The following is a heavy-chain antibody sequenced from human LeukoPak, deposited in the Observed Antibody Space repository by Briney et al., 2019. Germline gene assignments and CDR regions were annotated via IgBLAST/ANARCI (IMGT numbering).Heavy chain of an antibody. V-gene: IGHV3-30*19. CDR1: GFTFSGHG. CDR3: ARERSYYYGSGSHRRFDY. J-gene: IGHJ4*02. D-gene: IGHD3-10*01. Sequence: GGSLRLSCAASGFTFSGHGMHWVRQAPGKGLDWVAVISYDGSNKYYADSVKGRFTISRDNSKNTLYLQMNTLRAEDTALYYCARERSYYYGSGSHRRFDYWGQGTLVTVSS. CDR2: ISYDGSNK.